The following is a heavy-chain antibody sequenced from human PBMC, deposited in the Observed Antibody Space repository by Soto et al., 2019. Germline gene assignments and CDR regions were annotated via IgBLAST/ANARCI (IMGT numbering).Heavy chain of an antibody. CDR3: ARSPRRYCSGGSCYSDLDY. CDR2: INPSGGST. D-gene: IGHD2-15*01. Sequence: ASVKVSCKASGYTFTSYYMHWVRQAPGQGLEWMGIINPSGGSTSYAQKFQGRVTMTRDTSTSTVYMEPSSLRSEDTAVYYCARSPRRYCSGGSCYSDLDYWGQGTLVTVSS. CDR1: GYTFTSYY. J-gene: IGHJ4*02. V-gene: IGHV1-46*01.